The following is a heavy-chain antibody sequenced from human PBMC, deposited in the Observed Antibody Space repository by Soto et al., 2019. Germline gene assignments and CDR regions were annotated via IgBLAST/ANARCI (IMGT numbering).Heavy chain of an antibody. Sequence: SETLSLTCAVYGGSFSGYYWSWIRQPPGKGLEWIGEINHSGSTNYNPSLKSRVTISVDTSKNQFSLKLSSVTAADTAVYYCARNSSDYWGQGTLVTVSS. CDR3: ARNSSDY. CDR1: GGSFSGYY. V-gene: IGHV4-34*01. J-gene: IGHJ4*02. CDR2: INHSGST.